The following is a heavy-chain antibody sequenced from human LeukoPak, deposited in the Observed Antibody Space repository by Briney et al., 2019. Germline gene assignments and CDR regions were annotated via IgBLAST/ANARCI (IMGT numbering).Heavy chain of an antibody. CDR3: VRGGVDY. CDR1: GSTFSSYA. D-gene: IGHD3-16*01. V-gene: IGHV3-23*01. CDR2: ISGSGGST. J-gene: IGHJ4*02. Sequence: GSLRLSCAASGSTFSSYAMSWVRQAPGKGLEWVSAISGSGGSTYYADSVKGRFTISRDNAKNTVYLQMNSLRVEDTAVYYCVRGGVDYWGQGTLVTVSS.